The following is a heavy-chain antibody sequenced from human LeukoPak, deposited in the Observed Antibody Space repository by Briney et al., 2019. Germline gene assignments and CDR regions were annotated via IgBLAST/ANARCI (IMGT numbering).Heavy chain of an antibody. J-gene: IGHJ6*02. CDR1: GFISSDFW. V-gene: IGHV3-74*03. CDR3: ARGVALAKSTRHYLYGLDV. Sequence: GGSLRLSCAPSGFISSDFWMHWVRQAPGQGLVWVARTNSDGSNIQHADSVKGRFTISRDNAKNTLCLQMDGLRFEDAAVYYCARGVALAKSTRHYLYGLDVWGQGTTVAVSS. CDR2: TNSDGSNI. D-gene: IGHD5-24*01.